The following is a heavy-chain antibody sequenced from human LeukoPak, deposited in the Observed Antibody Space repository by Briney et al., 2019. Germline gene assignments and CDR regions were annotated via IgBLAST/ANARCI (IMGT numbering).Heavy chain of an antibody. CDR2: ITGSGGAP. D-gene: IGHD3-22*01. CDR3: AKLTSFYFDSSADS. V-gene: IGHV3-23*01. Sequence: GGSLRLSCAASGFTFSNYAMTWVRQAPGKGPEWVSSITGSGGAPYYADSVKGRFSISRDNSKNTVFLQMDSLRAEDTAMYYCAKLTSFYFDSSADSWGQGILVTVSS. CDR1: GFTFSNYA. J-gene: IGHJ4*02.